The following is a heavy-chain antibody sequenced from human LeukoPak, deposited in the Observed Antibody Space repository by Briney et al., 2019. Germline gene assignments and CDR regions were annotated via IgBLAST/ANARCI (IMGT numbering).Heavy chain of an antibody. CDR2: IYSGGST. CDR1: GFTVSSNY. CDR3: TTGPVGAMGRG. D-gene: IGHD1-26*01. V-gene: IGHV3-66*01. Sequence: GGSLRLSCAASGFTVSSNYMSWVRQAPGKGLEWVSVIYSGGSTYYADSVKGRFTISRDDSKNTAYLQMNSLKTEDTAVYYCTTGPVGAMGRGWGQGTLVTVSS. J-gene: IGHJ4*02.